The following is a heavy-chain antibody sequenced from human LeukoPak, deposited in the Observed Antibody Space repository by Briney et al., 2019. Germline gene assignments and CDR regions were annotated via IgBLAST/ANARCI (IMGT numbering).Heavy chain of an antibody. V-gene: IGHV1-3*01. J-gene: IGHJ5*02. CDR1: GYTFTSYA. CDR2: INAGNGNT. Sequence: GASVKVSCKASGYTFTSYAMRWVRQAPGQRLEWMGWINAGNGNTKYSQKFQGRVTITRDTSASTAYMELSSLRSEDTAVYYCARGARISEVAPQYNWFDPWGQGTLVTVSS. D-gene: IGHD2-15*01. CDR3: ARGARISEVAPQYNWFDP.